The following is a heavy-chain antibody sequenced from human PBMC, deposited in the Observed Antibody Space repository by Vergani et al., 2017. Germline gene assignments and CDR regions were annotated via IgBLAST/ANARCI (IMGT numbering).Heavy chain of an antibody. D-gene: IGHD1-1*01. CDR3: AKNPGISTTRHYYAMDV. CDR2: ISPGASTL. V-gene: IGHV3-11*04. Sequence: HLEESGGGLVKPGGSLRLSCAASGFTFSDNYMSWIRQAPGKGLEWVSHISPGASTLSYTDSVTGRFTVSRDNDNNSLTLDMTTLRVEDTAVYYCAKNPGISTTRHYYAMDVWGQGTTVTVSS. J-gene: IGHJ6*02. CDR1: GFTFSDNY.